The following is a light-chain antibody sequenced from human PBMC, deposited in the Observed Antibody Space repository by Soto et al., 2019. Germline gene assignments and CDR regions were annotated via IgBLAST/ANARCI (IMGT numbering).Light chain of an antibody. CDR1: QGIDSS. CDR3: QQIHDYPIT. V-gene: IGKV1D-13*01. J-gene: IGKJ5*01. Sequence: AILLTQSPSPLSASVGDRVTITCRASQGIDSSFAWYQQKPGKAPKLLIYAASSLQSGVPSRFSGSGSGTDFTLTISSLQPEDFATYYCQQIHDYPITLGQGTRLEIK. CDR2: AAS.